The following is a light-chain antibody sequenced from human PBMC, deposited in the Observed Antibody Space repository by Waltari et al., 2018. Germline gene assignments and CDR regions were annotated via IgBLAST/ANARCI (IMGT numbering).Light chain of an antibody. CDR2: GTS. V-gene: IGKV3-20*01. CDR1: QRVTSMS. J-gene: IGKJ4*01. Sequence: EIVLTQSPGTLSLSPGERATLSCRASQRVTSMSLTWYQQKPGQAPRLLIYGTSSRATGIPGRFSGSGSGTDFTLTISRLEPEDFAVYYCQQYDGEVVTFGGGTKVEI. CDR3: QQYDGEVVT.